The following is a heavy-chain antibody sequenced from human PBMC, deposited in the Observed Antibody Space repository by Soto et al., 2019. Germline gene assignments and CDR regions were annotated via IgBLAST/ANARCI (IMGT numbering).Heavy chain of an antibody. V-gene: IGHV3-48*01. CDR1: GFTFSSYS. CDR3: ARDKGRSPLDY. D-gene: IGHD2-15*01. J-gene: IGHJ4*02. CDR2: ISSSSRTI. Sequence: EVQLVESGGGLVQPGGSLRLSCAASGFTFSSYSMNWARQAPGTGLEWISYISSSSRTIYYPDSVKGRFTISRDNAKNSLYLQMNSLRAEDTAVYYCARDKGRSPLDYWGQGTLVTVSS.